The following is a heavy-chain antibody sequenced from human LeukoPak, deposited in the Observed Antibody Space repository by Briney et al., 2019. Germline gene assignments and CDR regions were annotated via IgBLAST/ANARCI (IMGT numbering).Heavy chain of an antibody. CDR1: GGSVSSGSYY. V-gene: IGHV4-39*07. D-gene: IGHD4-17*01. CDR2: IYHSGST. CDR3: ASRYGEEYYYGMDV. J-gene: IGHJ6*02. Sequence: SETLSLTCTVSGGSVSSGSYYWSWVRQPPGKGLEWIGEIYHSGSTNYNPSLKSRVTISVDKSKNQFSLKLSSVTAADTAVYYCASRYGEEYYYGMDVWGQGTTVTVSS.